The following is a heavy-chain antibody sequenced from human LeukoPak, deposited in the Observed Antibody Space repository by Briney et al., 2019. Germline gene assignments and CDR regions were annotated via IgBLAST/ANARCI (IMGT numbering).Heavy chain of an antibody. D-gene: IGHD7-27*01. J-gene: IGHJ6*02. Sequence: SETLSLTCTVSGGSISSYNWNWIRQPPGKGLEWIGYIYNSGSTNYYASLKSRVTISVDTSKNQVSLKLSTVTAADTAMYYCARGNPDWGYYSGMDVWGQGTTVTVSS. CDR2: IYNSGST. V-gene: IGHV4-59*01. CDR1: GGSISSYN. CDR3: ARGNPDWGYYSGMDV.